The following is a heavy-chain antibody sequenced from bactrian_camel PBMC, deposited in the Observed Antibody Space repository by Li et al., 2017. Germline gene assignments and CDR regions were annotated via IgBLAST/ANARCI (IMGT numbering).Heavy chain of an antibody. J-gene: IGHJ6*01. CDR2: IDTTGMP. Sequence: QVQLVESGGGSVQPGQSLRLTCTFSETRYCMGWFRQAPGKEREGVAAIDTTGMPTYTYSVKDRFTISKDNVKNTLYLQMNRLEIEDTAMYYCAADPYFALTEYEPRNRRCWYYRTPDSGTRGQGTQVTVS. CDR3: AADPYFALTEYEPRNRRCWYYRTPDSGT. V-gene: IGHV3S53*01. D-gene: IGHD3*01. CDR1: ETRYC.